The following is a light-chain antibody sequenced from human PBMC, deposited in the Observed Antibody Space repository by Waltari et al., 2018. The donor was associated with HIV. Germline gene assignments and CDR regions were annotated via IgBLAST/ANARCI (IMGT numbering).Light chain of an antibody. J-gene: IGKJ2*02. CDR3: QRYGSSPWT. CDR1: QSVSPSY. CDR2: DTS. Sequence: EVELTQSPGTLSLSPGEIATLSCRATQSVSPSYFAWYQQKPGTAPRLLFYDTSNRATDIPYRFSASGSGTDFTLTISGLEPEDFAVYYCQRYGSSPWTFGRGTKLEIK. V-gene: IGKV3-20*01.